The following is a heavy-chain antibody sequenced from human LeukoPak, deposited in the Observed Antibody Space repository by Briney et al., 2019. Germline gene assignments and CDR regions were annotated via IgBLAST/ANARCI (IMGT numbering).Heavy chain of an antibody. Sequence: PGGSLRLSCAASGFTFDDYGMSWVRQAPGKGLEWVSGINWNGGSTGYADSVKGRFTISRDNAKNSLYLQMNSLRAEDTALYYCARDGHRSSENWFYPWGQGTLVTVSS. V-gene: IGHV3-20*04. CDR3: ARDGHRSSENWFYP. D-gene: IGHD2-2*01. CDR1: GFTFDDYG. J-gene: IGHJ5*02. CDR2: INWNGGST.